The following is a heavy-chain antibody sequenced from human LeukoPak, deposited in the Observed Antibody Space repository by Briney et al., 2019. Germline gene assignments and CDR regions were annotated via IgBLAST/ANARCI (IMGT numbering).Heavy chain of an antibody. Sequence: GGSLRLSCAASGFTFSSYSMNWVRQAPGKGLEWVSYISSSSSTIYYADSVKGRFTISRDNAKNSLYLQMNSLRAEDTAVYYCAREVDTEWYMDVWGKGTTVTISS. V-gene: IGHV3-48*04. CDR3: AREVDTEWYMDV. J-gene: IGHJ6*03. CDR1: GFTFSSYS. D-gene: IGHD5-18*01. CDR2: ISSSSSTI.